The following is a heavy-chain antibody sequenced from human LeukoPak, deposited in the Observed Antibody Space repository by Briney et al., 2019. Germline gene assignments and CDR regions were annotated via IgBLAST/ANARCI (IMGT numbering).Heavy chain of an antibody. Sequence: GGSLRLSCAASGFTFSNYDMHWVRQGTGKGLEWVSAIGIAGKTYYPGSVKGRFAISRENAKNSLYLQIDSLRVGDTAVYYCARAVAVAGTGYYDYWGQGTLVTVSS. CDR1: GFTFSNYD. V-gene: IGHV3-13*01. CDR3: ARAVAVAGTGYYDY. D-gene: IGHD6-19*01. J-gene: IGHJ4*02. CDR2: IGIAGKT.